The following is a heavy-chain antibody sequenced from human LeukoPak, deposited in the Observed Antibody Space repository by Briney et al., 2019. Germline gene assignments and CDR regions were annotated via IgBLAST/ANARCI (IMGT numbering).Heavy chain of an antibody. CDR1: GFTFSSYG. Sequence: PGGSLRLSCAASGFTFSSYGMPWVRQAPGKGLEWVAVISYDGSNKYYADSVKGRFTISRDNSKNTLYLQMNSLRAEDTAVYYCAILPGGDSGSYLGLGAFDIWGQGTMVTVSS. CDR3: AILPGGDSGSYLGLGAFDI. CDR2: ISYDGSNK. V-gene: IGHV3-30*03. D-gene: IGHD1-26*01. J-gene: IGHJ3*02.